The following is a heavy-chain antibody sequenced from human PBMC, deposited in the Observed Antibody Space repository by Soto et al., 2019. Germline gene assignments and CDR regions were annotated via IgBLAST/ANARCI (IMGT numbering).Heavy chain of an antibody. CDR3: TRVDGTTQNLFDP. D-gene: IGHD1-1*01. CDR2: IYSGGST. J-gene: IGHJ5*02. Sequence: EVQLVETGGGLIQPGGSRRLSCAASGFTVRNNYMSWVGQAPGRGLEGFSIIYSGGSTYYADFVKGRFTISRDNSKNTLQLQMNTLRAEDTAVYYCTRVDGTTQNLFDPWGQGPLVTVSS. CDR1: GFTVRNNY. V-gene: IGHV3-53*02.